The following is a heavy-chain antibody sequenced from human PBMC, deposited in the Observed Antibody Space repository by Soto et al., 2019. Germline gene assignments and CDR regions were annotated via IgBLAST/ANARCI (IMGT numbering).Heavy chain of an antibody. CDR3: ARGTYYYDSSGYYAY. Sequence: EVQLVESGGGLVKPGGSLRLSCAASGFTFSSYSMNWVRQAPGKGLEWVSSISSSSSYIYYADSVKGRFTISRDNAKNSLYLQMNSLTAEDTAVYYCARGTYYYDSSGYYAYGGQGTLVTDSS. CDR1: GFTFSSYS. V-gene: IGHV3-21*01. CDR2: ISSSSSYI. D-gene: IGHD3-22*01. J-gene: IGHJ4*02.